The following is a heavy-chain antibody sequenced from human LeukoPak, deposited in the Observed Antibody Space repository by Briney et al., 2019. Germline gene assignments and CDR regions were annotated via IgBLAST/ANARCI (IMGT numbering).Heavy chain of an antibody. CDR3: ARDRRAGIAVAGGNYYYCYGMDV. D-gene: IGHD6-19*01. CDR2: IYSGGST. J-gene: IGHJ6*02. Sequence: PGGSLRLSCAASGFTVSGNYMSWVRQAPGKGLEWVSVIYSGGSTYYADSVKGRFTISRDNSKNTVYLQMNSLRAEDTAVYYCARDRRAGIAVAGGNYYYCYGMDVWGQGTTVTVSS. V-gene: IGHV3-53*01. CDR1: GFTVSGNY.